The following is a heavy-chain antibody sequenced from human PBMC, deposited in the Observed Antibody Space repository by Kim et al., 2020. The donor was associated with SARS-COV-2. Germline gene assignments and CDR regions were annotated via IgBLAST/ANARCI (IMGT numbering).Heavy chain of an antibody. Sequence: GGSLRLSCAASGFTFSSYAMHWVRQAPGKGLEWVAVISYDGSNKYYADSVKGRFTISRDNSKNTLYLQMNSLRAEDTAVYYCARDPHNYYYYGMGVWCQGTTVTVSS. CDR3: ARDPHNYYYYGMGV. V-gene: IGHV3-30-3*01. CDR1: GFTFSSYA. J-gene: IGHJ6*02. CDR2: ISYDGSNK.